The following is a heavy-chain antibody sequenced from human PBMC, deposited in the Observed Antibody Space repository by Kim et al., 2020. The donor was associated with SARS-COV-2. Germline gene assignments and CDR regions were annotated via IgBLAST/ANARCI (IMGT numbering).Heavy chain of an antibody. V-gene: IGHV4-34*01. CDR3: ARGAVSYYYYGMDV. Sequence: NPSLKSRVTISVDTSKNQFSLKLGSVTAADTAVYYCARGAVSYYYYGMDVWGQGTTVTVSS. J-gene: IGHJ6*02.